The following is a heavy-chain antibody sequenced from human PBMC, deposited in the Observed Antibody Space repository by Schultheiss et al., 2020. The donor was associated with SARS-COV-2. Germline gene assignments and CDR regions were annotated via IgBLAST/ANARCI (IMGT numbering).Heavy chain of an antibody. V-gene: IGHV4-4*07. CDR1: GGSISSYY. J-gene: IGHJ4*02. Sequence: SETLSLTCTVSGGSISSYYWSWIRQPAGKGLEWIGRIYTSGSTNYNPSLKSRVTMSVDTSKNQFSLKLSSVTAADTAVYYCASHCSGGSCSLFDYWGQGTLVTVSS. CDR3: ASHCSGGSCSLFDY. CDR2: IYTSGST. D-gene: IGHD2-15*01.